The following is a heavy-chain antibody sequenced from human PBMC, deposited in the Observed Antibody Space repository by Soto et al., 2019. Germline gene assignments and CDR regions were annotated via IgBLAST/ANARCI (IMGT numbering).Heavy chain of an antibody. D-gene: IGHD6-13*01. J-gene: IGHJ4*02. Sequence: GGSLRLSCAASGFTFSSFAMHWVRQAPGKGLEWVAIVSYDGGTKYYADSVKGRFTISRDNSKNTLYLQMNSLRAEDTAVYYCAKDQGSSWYEIDYWGQGTLVTVSS. CDR3: AKDQGSSWYEIDY. V-gene: IGHV3-30*18. CDR1: GFTFSSFA. CDR2: VSYDGGTK.